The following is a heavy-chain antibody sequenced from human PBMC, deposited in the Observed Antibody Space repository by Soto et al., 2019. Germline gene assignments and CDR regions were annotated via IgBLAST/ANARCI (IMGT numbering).Heavy chain of an antibody. Sequence: PSETLSLTCTVSGGSISSYYWSWIRQPPGKGLEWIGYIYYSGSTNYNPSLKSRVTISVDTSKNQFSLKLSSVTAADTAVYYCARYVGRDCSSTSCRSFDYWGQGTLVTVSS. CDR1: GGSISSYY. CDR2: IYYSGST. V-gene: IGHV4-59*08. CDR3: ARYVGRDCSSTSCRSFDY. J-gene: IGHJ4*02. D-gene: IGHD2-2*01.